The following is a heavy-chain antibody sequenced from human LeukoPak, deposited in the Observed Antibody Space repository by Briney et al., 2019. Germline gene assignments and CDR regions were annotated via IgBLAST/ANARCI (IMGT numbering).Heavy chain of an antibody. CDR2: IYSGGST. CDR1: GFSVSSDY. V-gene: IGHV3-53*01. J-gene: IGHJ4*02. Sequence: GGSLRLSCAASGFSVSSDYMTWVRQAPGKGLEWVSVIYSGGSTYYADSVKGRFTISRDNSKNTLYLQMNNVRVEDTAVYFCARFHTALNYWGQGTLVTASS. D-gene: IGHD5-18*01. CDR3: ARFHTALNY.